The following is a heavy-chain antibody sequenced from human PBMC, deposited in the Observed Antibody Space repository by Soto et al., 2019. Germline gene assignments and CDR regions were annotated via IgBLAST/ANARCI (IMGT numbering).Heavy chain of an antibody. CDR1: GGSISSGGYY. D-gene: IGHD1-26*01. V-gene: IGHV4-31*03. CDR2: IYYSGST. CDR3: ARLDLVGASSVDD. Sequence: QVQLQESGPGLVKPSQTLSLTCTVSGGSISSGGYYWSWIRQHPGNGLEWIGYIYYSGSTYYNPSLKSRVTISVDTSKNQFSRKLSSVTAADTAVYYCARLDLVGASSVDDWGQGTLVTVSS. J-gene: IGHJ4*02.